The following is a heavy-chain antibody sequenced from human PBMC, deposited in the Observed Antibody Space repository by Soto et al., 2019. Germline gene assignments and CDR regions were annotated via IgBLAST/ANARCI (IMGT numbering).Heavy chain of an antibody. J-gene: IGHJ4*02. Sequence: PGGSLRLSCAASGFTFTRYSMNWVRQAPGKGLEWVSSISCTTNYIYYGDSMKGRFTISRDNAKNSLYLEMNSLRAEDTAVYYCARESEDLTSNFDYWAREPWSPSPQ. CDR3: ARESEDLTSNFDY. V-gene: IGHV3-21*06. CDR1: GFTFTRYS. CDR2: ISCTTNYI.